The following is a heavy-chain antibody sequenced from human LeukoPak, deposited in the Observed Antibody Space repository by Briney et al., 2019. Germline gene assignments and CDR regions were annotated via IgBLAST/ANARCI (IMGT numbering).Heavy chain of an antibody. J-gene: IGHJ4*02. V-gene: IGHV3-33*01. CDR2: MWYDGSYT. CDR1: GFTFSNYG. D-gene: IGHD4-17*01. CDR3: ARDKVTTGEYYFDY. Sequence: GRSLRLSCAASGFTFSNYGIHWVRQPPGKGLEWVAVMWYDGSYTYYVDSVKGRFTISRDNSKNTLYLQMNSLRAADTAVYYCARDKVTTGEYYFDYWGQGTLVTVSS.